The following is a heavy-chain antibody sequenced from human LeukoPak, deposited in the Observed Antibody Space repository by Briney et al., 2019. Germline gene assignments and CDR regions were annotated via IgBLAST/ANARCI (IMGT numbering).Heavy chain of an antibody. CDR1: GYTFTSYG. Sequence: APVKVSCKASGYTFTSYGISWVRQAPGRGLEWMGWISAYNGNTNYAQKLQGRVTMTTDTSTSTAYMELRSLRSDDTAVYYCARVTMVRGVITPWHFDYWGQGTLVTVSS. V-gene: IGHV1-18*01. CDR3: ARVTMVRGVITPWHFDY. D-gene: IGHD3-10*01. J-gene: IGHJ4*02. CDR2: ISAYNGNT.